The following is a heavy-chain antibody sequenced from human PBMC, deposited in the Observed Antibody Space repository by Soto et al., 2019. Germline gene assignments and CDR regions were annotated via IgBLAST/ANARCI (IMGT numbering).Heavy chain of an antibody. V-gene: IGHV1-69*10. CDR3: AVRRDCSGGSCYAGTDY. J-gene: IGHJ4*02. CDR2: IIPILGIA. CDR1: GGTFSSYT. Sequence: GASVKVSCKASGGTFSSYTISWVRQAPGQGLEWMGGIIPILGIANYAQKFQGRVTITADKSTSTAYMELSSLRSEDTAVYYCAVRRDCSGGSCYAGTDYWGQGTLVTVSS. D-gene: IGHD2-15*01.